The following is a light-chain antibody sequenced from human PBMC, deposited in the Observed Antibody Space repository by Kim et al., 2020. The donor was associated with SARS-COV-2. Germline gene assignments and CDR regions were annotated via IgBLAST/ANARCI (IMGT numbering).Light chain of an antibody. V-gene: IGKV1-17*01. J-gene: IGKJ5*01. CDR1: QDIKND. CDR2: GAS. CDR3: LQHSTYPIT. Sequence: ASVEDRVTITCRASQDIKNDLGWYQQNPGGAPKRLIYGASSLQSGVPSRFSGSGSGTEFTLTIASVRPEDFATYFCLQHSTYPITFGQGTRLEIK.